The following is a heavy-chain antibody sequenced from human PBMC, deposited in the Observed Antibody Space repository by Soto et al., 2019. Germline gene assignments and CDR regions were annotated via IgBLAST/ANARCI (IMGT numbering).Heavy chain of an antibody. CDR1: GFTFSDHY. CDR3: ARGGGSSPFDY. J-gene: IGHJ4*02. D-gene: IGHD6-6*01. CDR2: ISHRSLTI. V-gene: IGHV3-11*01. Sequence: GGSLRLSCATSGFTFSDHYMAWFRQTPERGLEWLAYISHRSLTIYHARSVKDRFTISRDDATDSIYLQMNNLRVEDTAVYFCARGGGSSPFDYWGQGTVVTVSS.